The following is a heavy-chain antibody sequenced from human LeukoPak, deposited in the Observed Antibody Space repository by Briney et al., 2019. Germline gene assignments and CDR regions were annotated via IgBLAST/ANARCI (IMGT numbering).Heavy chain of an antibody. CDR2: FDPEDGET. D-gene: IGHD4-17*01. J-gene: IGHJ5*02. CDR1: GYTLTELS. V-gene: IGHV1-24*01. Sequence: ASVKVSCKVSGYTLTELSMHWVRQAPGKGLEWMGGFDPEDGETIYAQKFQGRVTITRNTSISTAYMELSSLRSEDTAVYYCARARDKDYGDYVFDPWGQGTLVTVSS. CDR3: ARARDKDYGDYVFDP.